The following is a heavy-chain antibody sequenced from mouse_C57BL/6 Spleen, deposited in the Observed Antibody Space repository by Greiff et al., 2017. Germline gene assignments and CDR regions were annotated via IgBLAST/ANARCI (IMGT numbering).Heavy chain of an antibody. CDR2: IDPENGDT. Sequence: VQLQQSGAELVRPGASVKLSCKASGFNIKDDYMHWVKQRPEQGLEWIGWIDPENGDTEYASKFQGKATITADTSSNTAYLQLSSLTSEDTAVYYSTTGQVATDYWGQSTTLTVSS. CDR3: TTGQVATDY. J-gene: IGHJ2*01. D-gene: IGHD1-1*02. CDR1: GFNIKDDY. V-gene: IGHV14-4*01.